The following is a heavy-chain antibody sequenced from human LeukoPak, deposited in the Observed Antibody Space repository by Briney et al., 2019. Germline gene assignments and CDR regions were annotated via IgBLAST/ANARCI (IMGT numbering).Heavy chain of an antibody. D-gene: IGHD3-22*01. Sequence: PSETLSLTCTVSGGSISSYYWSWIRQPPGKGLEWIGYIYTSGSTNYNPPLKSRVTISVDTSKNQFSLKLSSVTAADTAVYYCARQENYYDSSGFHFDYWGQGTLVTVSS. CDR2: IYTSGST. CDR3: ARQENYYDSSGFHFDY. V-gene: IGHV4-4*09. CDR1: GGSISSYY. J-gene: IGHJ4*02.